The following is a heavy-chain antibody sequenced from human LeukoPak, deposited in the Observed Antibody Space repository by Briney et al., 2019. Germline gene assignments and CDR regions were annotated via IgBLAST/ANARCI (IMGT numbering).Heavy chain of an antibody. CDR3: AILYGDYGY. D-gene: IGHD4-17*01. Sequence: PSETLSLTCSVSGASITGYYWSWIRQPAGKGLEWIGRIYTSGSTKYNPSLKSRVTMSLDTSKNQFSLKLSSVTAADTAVYYCAILYGDYGYWGQGTLVTVSS. V-gene: IGHV4-4*07. CDR1: GASITGYY. CDR2: IYTSGST. J-gene: IGHJ4*02.